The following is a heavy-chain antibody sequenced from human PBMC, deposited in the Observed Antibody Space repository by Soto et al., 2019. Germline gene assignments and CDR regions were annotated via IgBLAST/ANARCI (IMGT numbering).Heavy chain of an antibody. Sequence: ASVKVSCKASGYTFTSYDSNWVRQATGQGLEWMGWMNPNSGNTGYSHKFQGRVSMTRNTSISTAYMELSSLRSEDTAVYYCASSRSSSSPGNFDYWGQGSLVTVSS. CDR2: MNPNSGNT. CDR1: GYTFTSYD. J-gene: IGHJ4*02. D-gene: IGHD6-6*01. V-gene: IGHV1-8*01. CDR3: ASSRSSSSPGNFDY.